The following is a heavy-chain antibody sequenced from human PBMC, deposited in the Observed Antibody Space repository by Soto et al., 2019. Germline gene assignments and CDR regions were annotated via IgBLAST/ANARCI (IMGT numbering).Heavy chain of an antibody. D-gene: IGHD1-26*01. CDR2: ISGSGSRT. CDR1: GFTFTNSA. Sequence: EVQLLESGGGLVQPGGSLRLSCAASGFTFTNSAMRWVRQAPGKGLEWVSGISGSGSRTYYADSVKGRFTVSRDNSKNTLYLQMNSLRAEDTAIYYCAKGGNLDYWCQGTLVTVSS. CDR3: AKGGNLDY. J-gene: IGHJ4*02. V-gene: IGHV3-23*01.